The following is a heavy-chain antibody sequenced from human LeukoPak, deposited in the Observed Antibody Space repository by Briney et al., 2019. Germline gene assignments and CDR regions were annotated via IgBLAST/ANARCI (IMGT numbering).Heavy chain of an antibody. V-gene: IGHV1-2*02. CDR2: INPNSGGT. CDR3: ARASTMHRGITTPAVY. Sequence: ASVKVSCKASGYTFTGYYMHWVRQAPGQGLEWMGWINPNSGGTNYAQKFQGRVTMTRDTSINTAYMELSRLRSDDTAVYYCARASTMHRGITTPAVYWGQGTLVTVSS. J-gene: IGHJ4*02. D-gene: IGHD5/OR15-5a*01. CDR1: GYTFTGYY.